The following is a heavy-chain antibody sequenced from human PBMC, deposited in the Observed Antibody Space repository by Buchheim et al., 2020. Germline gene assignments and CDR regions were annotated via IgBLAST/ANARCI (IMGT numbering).Heavy chain of an antibody. D-gene: IGHD5-12*01. V-gene: IGHV4-59*01. CDR1: GGSISSYY. Sequence: QVQLQESGPGLVKPSETLSLTCTVSGGSISSYYWSWIRQPPGKGLEWIGYIYYSGSTNYNPSLKSRVTISVDTSKNQFSLKLSSVTAADTAVYYCARRRGYSGYFDYWGQGTL. J-gene: IGHJ4*02. CDR3: ARRRGYSGYFDY. CDR2: IYYSGST.